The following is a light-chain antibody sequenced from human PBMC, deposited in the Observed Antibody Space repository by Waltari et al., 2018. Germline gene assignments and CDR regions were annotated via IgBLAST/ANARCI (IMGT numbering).Light chain of an antibody. Sequence: QSVLTQPPSASGTPGQRVTIPCSGSSSNTARNYLYWYQQLPETAPKLLIYRHNQRPSGVPDRFSGSKSGTSASLAISGLRSEDEADYYCAAWDDSLSGHVVFGGGTKLTVL. J-gene: IGLJ2*01. CDR2: RHN. CDR1: SSNTARNY. CDR3: AAWDDSLSGHVV. V-gene: IGLV1-47*01.